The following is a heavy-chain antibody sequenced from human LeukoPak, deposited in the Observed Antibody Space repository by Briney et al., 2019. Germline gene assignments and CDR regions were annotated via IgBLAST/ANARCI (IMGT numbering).Heavy chain of an antibody. V-gene: IGHV1-18*01. Sequence: ASVKVSCKASGYTFSSYAISWVRQAPGQGLEWMGWISGYNGNTNYAQKLQGRVTMTTDTSTSTAYMELRSLRSDDTAVYYCAREDEDGYYFDYWGQGTLVTVSS. CDR2: ISGYNGNT. J-gene: IGHJ4*02. CDR1: GYTFSSYA. CDR3: AREDEDGYYFDY.